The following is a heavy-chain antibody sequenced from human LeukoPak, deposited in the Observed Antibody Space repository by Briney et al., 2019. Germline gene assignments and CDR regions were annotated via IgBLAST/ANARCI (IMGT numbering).Heavy chain of an antibody. CDR3: ARAWDALDI. Sequence: GGSLRLSGAASGFTFSSYTINWVRQAPGKGLEWISSISTSSDYIFYADSVRGRFTIPRDNAENSLYLQMSSLRGEDTAVYYCARAWDALDIWGQGAMVSVSS. CDR2: ISTSSDYI. CDR1: GFTFSSYT. J-gene: IGHJ3*02. V-gene: IGHV3-21*01.